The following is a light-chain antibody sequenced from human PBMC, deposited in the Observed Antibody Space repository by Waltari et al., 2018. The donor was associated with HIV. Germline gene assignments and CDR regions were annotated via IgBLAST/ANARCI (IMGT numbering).Light chain of an antibody. CDR3: SSYTGSSTYVV. CDR2: EVS. Sequence: QSALTQPASVSGSPGQSITISCAGTSSAVGGYDFVSCYQHHPGKAPKLMIYEVSNRPSGVSNRFSGSKSGNTASLTVSGLQAEDEADYYCSSYTGSSTYVVFGGGTKLTVL. J-gene: IGLJ2*01. CDR1: SSAVGGYDF. V-gene: IGLV2-14*01.